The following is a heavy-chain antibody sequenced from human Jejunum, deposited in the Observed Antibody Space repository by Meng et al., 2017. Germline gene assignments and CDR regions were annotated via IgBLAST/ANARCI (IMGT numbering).Heavy chain of an antibody. CDR3: ARSRGCSSTTCYGPATFDL. D-gene: IGHD2-2*01. J-gene: IGHJ4*02. V-gene: IGHV4-31*03. CDR2: ICYSGGT. Sequence: HVQLQESGPGLVKPSQTLSLTCTVAGASISGGYYWSWVRQSPGRGLEWIGHICYSGGTSYCPSFKSRTTISVDTSKSQFSLKLSSVTAADTAVYYCARSRGCSSTTCYGPATFDLWGQGTLVTVSS. CDR1: GASISGGYY.